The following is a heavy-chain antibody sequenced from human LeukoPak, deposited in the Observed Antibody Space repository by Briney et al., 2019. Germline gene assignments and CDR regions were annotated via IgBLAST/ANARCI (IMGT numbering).Heavy chain of an antibody. CDR2: IYHSGST. J-gene: IGHJ6*03. Sequence: SETLSLTCTVSGYSISSGYYWGWIRQPPGKGLEWIGSIYHSGSTYYNPSLKSRVTISVDTSKDQFSLKLSSVTAADTAVYYCARVDSSSWYYYYYYMDVWGKGTTVTVSS. V-gene: IGHV4-38-2*02. CDR3: ARVDSSSWYYYYYYMDV. D-gene: IGHD6-13*01. CDR1: GYSISSGYY.